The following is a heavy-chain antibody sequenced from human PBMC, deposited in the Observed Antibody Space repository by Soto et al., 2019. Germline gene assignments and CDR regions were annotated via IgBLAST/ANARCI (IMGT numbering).Heavy chain of an antibody. CDR3: ARGVMQGSLGKWFDP. D-gene: IGHD2-8*01. V-gene: IGHV6-1*01. CDR2: TYYRARWYN. J-gene: IGHJ5*01. Sequence: PSQTLSLTCAISGDSVSVNSAAWNSIRQYPSRGLEWLGRTYYRARWYNEYAVSVKSRRTINPDTSKNQFSLQLNTVTPEDTAVYYGARGVMQGSLGKWFDPWGQGTLVTGS. CDR1: GDSVSVNSAA.